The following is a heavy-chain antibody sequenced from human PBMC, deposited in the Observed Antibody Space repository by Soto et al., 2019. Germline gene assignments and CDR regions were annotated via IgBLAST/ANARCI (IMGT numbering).Heavy chain of an antibody. D-gene: IGHD3-22*01. CDR2: ISAYNGNT. J-gene: IGHJ6*02. CDR1: GYTFTSYG. Sequence: GASVKVSCKASGYTFTSYGISWVRQAPGQGLEWMGWISAYNGNTNYAQKLQGRVTMTTDTSTSTAYMELRSLRSDDTAVYYCALGDYDSSGYYYVSDHYHYAIDVCGQRTSVTGS. V-gene: IGHV1-18*04. CDR3: ALGDYDSSGYYYVSDHYHYAIDV.